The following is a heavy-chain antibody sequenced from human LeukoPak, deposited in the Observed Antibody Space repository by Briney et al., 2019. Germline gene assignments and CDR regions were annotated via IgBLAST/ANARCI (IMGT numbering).Heavy chain of an antibody. CDR3: TTDKVSYPGHYYYYYMDV. D-gene: IGHD1-26*01. CDR1: GFTFSNAW. Sequence: GGSLRLSCAASGFTFSNAWMSWVRQAPGKGLEWVGRIKSKTDGGTTDYAAPVKGRFTISRDDSKNTLYLQMNSLKTEDTAVYYCTTDKVSYPGHYYYYYMDVWGKGTTVTIS. J-gene: IGHJ6*03. V-gene: IGHV3-15*01. CDR2: IKSKTDGGTT.